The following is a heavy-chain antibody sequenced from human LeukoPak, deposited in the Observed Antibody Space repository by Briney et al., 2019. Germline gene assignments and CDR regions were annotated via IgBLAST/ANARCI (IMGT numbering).Heavy chain of an antibody. J-gene: IGHJ4*02. CDR3: ARGGLYCGGDCYVDH. CDR1: GGSFSPYY. V-gene: IGHV4-34*01. Sequence: PSETLSLTCAVYGGSFSPYYWSWIRQPPEKGLEWIGEINHSGSTNYNPSLKSRVTISVDTSKNQFSLKLSSVTAADTAMYYCARGGLYCGGDCYVDHWGQGSLVTVSS. CDR2: INHSGST. D-gene: IGHD2-21*02.